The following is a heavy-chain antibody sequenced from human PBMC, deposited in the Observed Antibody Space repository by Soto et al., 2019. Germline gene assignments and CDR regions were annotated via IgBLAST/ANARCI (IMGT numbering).Heavy chain of an antibody. J-gene: IGHJ4*02. CDR3: ARESSGYYYRYFDC. CDR2: TYYRSQWYD. V-gene: IGHV6-1*01. D-gene: IGHD3-22*01. Sequence: SHTLSLTCDISGYSVASNNVAWNLIRQSPSTGLEWLGRTYYRSQWYDDYAESVKSRISIIPDTSKNQFSLRLNSVTPEDTAVYYCARESSGYYYRYFDCWGQGTLVTVSS. CDR1: GYSVASNNVA.